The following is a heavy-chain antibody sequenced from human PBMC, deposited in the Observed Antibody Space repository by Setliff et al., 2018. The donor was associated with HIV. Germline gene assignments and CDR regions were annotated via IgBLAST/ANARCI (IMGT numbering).Heavy chain of an antibody. CDR1: GYSISSGYY. V-gene: IGHV4-38-2*01. Sequence: PSETLSLTCAVSGYSISSGYYWGWIRQPPGKGLEWIGSMDSSGNTYYSPSLRSRVTLSLDTSKNHISLHLSSVTAADTAVYYCVRQGHWYIPWYFDYWGQGALVTVSS. J-gene: IGHJ4*02. CDR3: VRQGHWYIPWYFDY. D-gene: IGHD1-20*01. CDR2: MDSSGNT.